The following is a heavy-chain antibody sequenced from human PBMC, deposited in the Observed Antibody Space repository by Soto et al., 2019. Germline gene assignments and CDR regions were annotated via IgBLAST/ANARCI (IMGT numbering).Heavy chain of an antibody. CDR1: GGSISSISYY. CDR3: ASNIVLMVYAQEWYLDS. Sequence: PSETLSLTCTVSGGSISSISYYWGWIRQTPGKGLEWIGRIYYSGSTYYNPSLKSRVTISVDTSKNQFSLKLSSVTAANTAEYCCASNIVLMVYAQEWYLDSWGRAPLITVSS. V-gene: IGHV4-39*01. D-gene: IGHD2-8*01. J-gene: IGHJ2*01. CDR2: IYYSGST.